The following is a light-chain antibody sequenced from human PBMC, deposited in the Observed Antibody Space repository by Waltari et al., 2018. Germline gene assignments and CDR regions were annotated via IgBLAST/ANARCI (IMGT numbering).Light chain of an antibody. Sequence: DIQMTQSPPSLSASVGDRVTITCRASQDITNYLNWYQQKPGKAPKLLIHDASKLETGVPSRFSVSQSGTHFTLTISSLQPEDIGTYYCQRYDNLPIFAFGPGTKVEI. CDR2: DAS. J-gene: IGKJ3*01. V-gene: IGKV1-33*01. CDR1: QDITNY. CDR3: QRYDNLPIFA.